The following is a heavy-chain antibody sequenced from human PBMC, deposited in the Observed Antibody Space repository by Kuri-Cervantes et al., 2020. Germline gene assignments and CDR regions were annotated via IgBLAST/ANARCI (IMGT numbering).Heavy chain of an antibody. CDR2: FDPEDGET. Sequence: ASVKVSCKVSGYTLTELSMHWVRQAPGKGLEWMGGFDPEDGETIYAQKFQGRVTMTRDTSTSTVYMELSSLRSEDTAVCYCARDLFPPGGGSYRTDAFDIWGQGTMVTVSS. CDR1: GYTLTELS. J-gene: IGHJ3*02. CDR3: ARDLFPPGGGSYRTDAFDI. V-gene: IGHV1-24*01. D-gene: IGHD1-26*01.